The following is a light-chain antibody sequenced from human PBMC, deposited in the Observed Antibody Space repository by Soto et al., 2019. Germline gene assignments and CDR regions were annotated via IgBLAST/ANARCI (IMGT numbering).Light chain of an antibody. CDR2: EVS. J-gene: IGLJ7*01. CDR3: SSYTQINTYVL. V-gene: IGLV2-14*03. Sequence: QSVLTQPASVSGSPGQPITISCTGSSRDVGAYDYVSWYQQHPGKAPKLIIYEVSYRPSGVSNRFSGSKSGNTASLTISGLQAEDEADYFCSSYTQINTYVLFGGGTQLTVL. CDR1: SRDVGAYDY.